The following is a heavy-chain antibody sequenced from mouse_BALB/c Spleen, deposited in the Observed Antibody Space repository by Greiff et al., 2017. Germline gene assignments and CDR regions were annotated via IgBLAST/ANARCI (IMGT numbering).Heavy chain of an antibody. CDR2: IYPGNSDT. CDR1: GYTFTSYW. CDR3: TREGTSGYFDY. D-gene: IGHD6-1*01. V-gene: IGHV1-5*01. J-gene: IGHJ2*01. Sequence: EVQLQQSGTVLARPGASVKMSCKASGYTFTSYWMHWVKQRPGQGLEWIGAIYPGNSDTSYNQKFKGKAKLTAVTSTSTAYMELSSLTNEDSAVYYCTREGTSGYFDYWGQGTTLTVSS.